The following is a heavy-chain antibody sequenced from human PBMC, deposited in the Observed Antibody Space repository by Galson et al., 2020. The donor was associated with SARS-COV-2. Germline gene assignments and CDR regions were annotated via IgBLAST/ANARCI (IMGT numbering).Heavy chain of an antibody. CDR1: GGSISSNSYY. V-gene: IGHV4-39*01. J-gene: IGHJ4*02. Sequence: ETSETLSLTCTVSGGSISSNSYYWGWIRQPPGKGLEWIGSFYYSGSTYYNPSLKSRVTISVDTSKNQFSLRLSSVTAADTAVYYCANWDSGSYSFDYWGQGTLVTVSS. CDR2: FYYSGST. D-gene: IGHD1-26*01. CDR3: ANWDSGSYSFDY.